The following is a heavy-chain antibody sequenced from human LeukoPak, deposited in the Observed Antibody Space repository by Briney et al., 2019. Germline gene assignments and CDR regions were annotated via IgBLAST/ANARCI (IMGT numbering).Heavy chain of an antibody. Sequence: ASVKVSCKASGYTFTGYYMHWVRQAPGQGLEWMGWINPNSGGTNYAQKFQGRVTMTRDTSISTAYMELSRLRSDDTAVYYCARVGTHYYDSSGRGAFDIWGQGTMVTVSS. CDR1: GYTFTGYY. D-gene: IGHD3-22*01. J-gene: IGHJ3*02. CDR3: ARVGTHYYDSSGRGAFDI. CDR2: INPNSGGT. V-gene: IGHV1-2*02.